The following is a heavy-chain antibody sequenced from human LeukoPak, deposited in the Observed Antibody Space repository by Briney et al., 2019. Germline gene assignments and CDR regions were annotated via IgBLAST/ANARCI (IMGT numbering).Heavy chain of an antibody. CDR3: AREQTTDAFDI. CDR1: GGSITSYY. CDR2: IYYSGST. Sequence: SETLSLTCTVPGGSITSYYWSWIRQPPGKGLEWIGYIYYSGSTNYNPSLKSRVTISVDTSKNQFSLKLSPVTAADTAVYYCAREQTTDAFDIWGQGTMVTVSS. J-gene: IGHJ3*02. V-gene: IGHV4-59*01. D-gene: IGHD4-11*01.